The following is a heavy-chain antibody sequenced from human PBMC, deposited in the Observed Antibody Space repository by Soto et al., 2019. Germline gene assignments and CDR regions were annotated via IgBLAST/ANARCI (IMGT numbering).Heavy chain of an antibody. CDR3: ARGAMYYYDSSGQYYFDY. CDR2: ISYDGSNK. Sequence: QVQLVESGGGVVQPGRSLRLSCAASGFTFSSYAMHWVRQAPGKGLEWVAVISYDGSNKYYADSVKGRFTISRDNSKYALYVQMNSLRAEDTAVYYCARGAMYYYDSSGQYYFDYWGQGTLVTVSS. D-gene: IGHD3-22*01. V-gene: IGHV3-30-3*01. CDR1: GFTFSSYA. J-gene: IGHJ4*02.